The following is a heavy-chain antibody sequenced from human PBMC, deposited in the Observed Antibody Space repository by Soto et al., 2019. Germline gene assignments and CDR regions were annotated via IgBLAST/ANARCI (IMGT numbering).Heavy chain of an antibody. Sequence: GASLKISFKGPGDTLAGYWITWLPQNPGKGFELMGRIDPSDSQTCASPSFRGHVTSSVTKSITTVFRQCSRLRASDTARHYCARKIYVSDTRPNFNCYFDSWGKGTPDTVTS. CDR1: GDTLAGYW. V-gene: IGHV5-10-1*01. CDR2: IDPSDSQT. D-gene: IGHD1-1*01. J-gene: IGHJ4*02. CDR3: ARKIYVSDTRPNFNCYFDS.